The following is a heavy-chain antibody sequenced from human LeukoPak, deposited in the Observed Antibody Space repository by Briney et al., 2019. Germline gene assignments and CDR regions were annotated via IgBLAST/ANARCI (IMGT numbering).Heavy chain of an antibody. CDR2: ISGSGEST. J-gene: IGHJ4*02. Sequence: ETLSLTCAVYGGSFSGYYWSWIRQPPGKGLEWVSAISGSGESTYNAGSVQGRFTISRDNSKNTVYLQMSSLRAEDTAVYYCAKDSPTIRSSSWLHYFDNWGQGTLVTVSS. CDR3: AKDSPTIRSSSWLHYFDN. D-gene: IGHD6-13*01. CDR1: GGSFSGYY. V-gene: IGHV3-23*01.